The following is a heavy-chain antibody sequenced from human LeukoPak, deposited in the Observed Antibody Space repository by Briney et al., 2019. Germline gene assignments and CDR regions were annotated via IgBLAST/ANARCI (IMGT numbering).Heavy chain of an antibody. Sequence: ASVKVSCKASGYTFTSYGISWVRQAPGQGLEWMGWISAYNGNTNYAQKLQGRVTMTTDTSTSTAYMELRSLRSDDTAVYYCARLDPTYYYDSSGYRNWFDPWGQGTLVTVSS. CDR3: ARLDPTYYYDSSGYRNWFDP. CDR2: ISAYNGNT. CDR1: GYTFTSYG. J-gene: IGHJ5*02. D-gene: IGHD3-22*01. V-gene: IGHV1-18*01.